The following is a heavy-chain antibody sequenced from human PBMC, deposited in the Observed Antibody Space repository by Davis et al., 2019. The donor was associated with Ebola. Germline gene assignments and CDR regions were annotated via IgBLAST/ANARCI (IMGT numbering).Heavy chain of an antibody. CDR1: GYTFSNYG. D-gene: IGHD1-1*01. V-gene: IGHV1-18*04. J-gene: IGHJ4*02. CDR2: INPHNGNT. Sequence: ASVKVSCKASGYTFSNYGFAWVRQAPGQGLEWMGWINPHNGNTNYAQNVEGRVTMTTDSSTSTAYMEVGSLRSDDTAVYYCARAQFPTTSDHWGQGTLVTVSS. CDR3: ARAQFPTTSDH.